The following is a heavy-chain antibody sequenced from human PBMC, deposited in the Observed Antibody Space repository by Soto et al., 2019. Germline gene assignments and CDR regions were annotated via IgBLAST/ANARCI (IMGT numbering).Heavy chain of an antibody. D-gene: IGHD2-15*01. V-gene: IGHV4-30-4*01. Sequence: KTSETLSLTCTVSGGSISSGDYYWSWIRQPPGKGLEWIGYIYYSGSTYYNPSLKSRVTISVDTSKNQFSLKLSSVTAADTAVYYCARGKVVAAHRDAFDIWGQGTMVTVSS. CDR3: ARGKVVAAHRDAFDI. J-gene: IGHJ3*02. CDR1: GGSISSGDYY. CDR2: IYYSGST.